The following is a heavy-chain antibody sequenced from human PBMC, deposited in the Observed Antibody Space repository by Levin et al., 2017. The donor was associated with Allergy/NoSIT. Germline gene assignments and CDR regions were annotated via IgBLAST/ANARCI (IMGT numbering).Heavy chain of an antibody. CDR1: GFTFSQYW. V-gene: IGHV3-7*01. CDR2: IKKNGRET. D-gene: IGHD3-10*01. Sequence: GESLKISCAASGFTFSQYWMSWVRQAPGKGLEWVANIKKNGRETYSVDSVEGRFTISRDNAKTSLYLQMNSLRVEETAVDYCAGGLGNGSGSLDRYFDLWGRGTLVTVSS. CDR3: AGGLGNGSGSLDRYFDL. J-gene: IGHJ2*01.